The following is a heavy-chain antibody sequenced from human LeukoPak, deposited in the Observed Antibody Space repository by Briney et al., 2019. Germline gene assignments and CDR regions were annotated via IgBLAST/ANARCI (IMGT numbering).Heavy chain of an antibody. CDR3: AKSGRRYSNYGNNYYYYMYV. CDR2: IRYDGSNK. V-gene: IGHV3-30*02. J-gene: IGHJ6*03. CDR1: GFTFSSYA. Sequence: LPGGSLRLSCAASGFTFSSYAMSWVRQAPGKGLEWVAFIRYDGSNKYYADSVKGRFTISRDNSKNTLYLQMNSLRAEDTAVYYCAKSGRRYSNYGNNYYYYMYVWGKGTTVTVSS. D-gene: IGHD4-11*01.